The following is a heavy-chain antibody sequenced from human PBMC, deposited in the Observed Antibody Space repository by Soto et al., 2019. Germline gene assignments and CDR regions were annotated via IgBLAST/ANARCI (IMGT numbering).Heavy chain of an antibody. Sequence: EVQLLESGGGLVQPGGSLRLSCAASGFTFSPYAMTWVRQAPGKGLEWVSSISGSGGNTNYADSVKGRFTVSRDNSKRTLSLQMNSLTEEDTALYYCAKGLRRLLRTQYYYGLDVWGRGTTVTVSS. CDR3: AKGLRRLLRTQYYYGLDV. D-gene: IGHD3-16*01. CDR1: GFTFSPYA. CDR2: ISGSGGNT. V-gene: IGHV3-23*01. J-gene: IGHJ6*02.